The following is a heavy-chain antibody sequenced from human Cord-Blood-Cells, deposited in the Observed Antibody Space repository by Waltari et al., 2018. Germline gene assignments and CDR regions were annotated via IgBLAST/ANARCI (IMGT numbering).Heavy chain of an antibody. CDR3: STYHTLTGDRGSAFEI. V-gene: IGHV4-34*01. D-gene: IGHD7-27*01. CDR2: INQSGST. J-gene: IGHJ3*02. CDR1: GGSFSGYY. Sequence: QVQLQQWGAGLLKPSETLSLTCAVSGGSFSGYYWSWIRQPPGKGLEWIGEINQSGSTNDNPSLKRRVTIAVDTSKNQFSLRLSSVTAADTAVYYCSTYHTLTGDRGSAFEIWGQGTMVTVSS.